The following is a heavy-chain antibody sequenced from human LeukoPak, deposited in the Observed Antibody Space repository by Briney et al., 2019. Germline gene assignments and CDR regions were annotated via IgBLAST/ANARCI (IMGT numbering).Heavy chain of an antibody. CDR3: ARAPTYYDILS. CDR2: IIPIFGTA. J-gene: IGHJ4*02. Sequence: SVKVSCKSSGGSFSSYAIHWVRQAPGQGLEWMGGIIPIFGTANYAQKFQGRVTITADKSTSTAYMELSSLRSEDTAVYYCARAPTYYDILSWGQGTLVTVSS. D-gene: IGHD3-9*01. V-gene: IGHV1-69*06. CDR1: GGSFSSYA.